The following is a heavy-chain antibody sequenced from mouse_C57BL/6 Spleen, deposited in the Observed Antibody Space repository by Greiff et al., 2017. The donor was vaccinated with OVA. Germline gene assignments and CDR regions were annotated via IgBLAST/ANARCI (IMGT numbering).Heavy chain of an antibody. D-gene: IGHD1-1*01. V-gene: IGHV5-17*01. J-gene: IGHJ4*01. CDR3: ATDITTVVADAMDY. Sequence: EVQLQESGGGLVKPGGSLKLSCAASGFTFSDYGMHWVRQAPEKGLEWVAYISSGSSTIYYADTVKGRFTISRDNAKNTLFLQMTSLRSEDTAMYYCATDITTVVADAMDYWGQGTSVTVSS. CDR2: ISSGSSTI. CDR1: GFTFSDYG.